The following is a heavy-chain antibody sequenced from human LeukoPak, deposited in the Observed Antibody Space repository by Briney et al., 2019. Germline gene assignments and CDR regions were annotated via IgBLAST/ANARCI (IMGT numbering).Heavy chain of an antibody. CDR3: ACLAAGVAGTFHYYYYYGMDV. CDR1: GGSTSSSNW. Sequence: PSGTLSLTCAVSGGSTSSSNWWSWVRQPPGKGLEWIGEICHSGSTNYNPSLKSRVTISVDKSKNQFSLKLSSVTAADTAVYYCACLAAGVAGTFHYYYYYGMDVWGQGTTVTVSS. D-gene: IGHD6-19*01. V-gene: IGHV4-4*02. CDR2: ICHSGST. J-gene: IGHJ6*02.